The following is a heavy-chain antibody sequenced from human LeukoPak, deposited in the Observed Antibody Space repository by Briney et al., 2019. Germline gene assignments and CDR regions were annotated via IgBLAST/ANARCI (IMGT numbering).Heavy chain of an antibody. Sequence: GGSLRLSCPPPGFPLSAYWTPWVRQPPGRGRGWDSRIIEDATTMNYADSVKGRFIISRDNSKKSLYLQMNNLRAEDTAVYYCVRDLILVWTPGDDFDFWGQGTLVSVSS. CDR2: IIEDATTM. J-gene: IGHJ4*02. CDR3: VRDLILVWTPGDDFDF. CDR1: GFPLSAYW. D-gene: IGHD3-16*01. V-gene: IGHV3-74*01.